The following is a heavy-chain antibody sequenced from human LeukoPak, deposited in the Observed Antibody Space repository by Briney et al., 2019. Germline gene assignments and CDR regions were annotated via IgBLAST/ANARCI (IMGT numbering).Heavy chain of an antibody. CDR2: ICGSGGST. V-gene: IGHV3-23*01. CDR3: AKGADGGYSYGYGY. J-gene: IGHJ4*02. D-gene: IGHD5-18*01. Sequence: PGGSLRLSCAASGFTFSNYAMSWVRQAPGKGLEWVSAICGSGGSTYFADSVKGRFTISRDNSKNTLYLQMNSLRAEDAAAYYCAKGADGGYSYGYGYWGQGTLVTVSS. CDR1: GFTFSNYA.